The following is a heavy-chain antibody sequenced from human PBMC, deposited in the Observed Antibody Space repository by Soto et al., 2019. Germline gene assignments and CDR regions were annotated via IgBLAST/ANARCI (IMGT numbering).Heavy chain of an antibody. CDR1: SGSISSSNW. Sequence: SETLSLTCAVSSGSISSSNWWSWVRQPPGKGLEWIGEIYHSGSTNYNPSLKSRVTISVDKSKNQFSLKLSSVTAADTAVYYCASGNTYYYGSGSYYKTGNFDYWGQGTLVNVSS. V-gene: IGHV4-4*02. CDR2: IYHSGST. CDR3: ASGNTYYYGSGSYYKTGNFDY. J-gene: IGHJ4*02. D-gene: IGHD3-10*01.